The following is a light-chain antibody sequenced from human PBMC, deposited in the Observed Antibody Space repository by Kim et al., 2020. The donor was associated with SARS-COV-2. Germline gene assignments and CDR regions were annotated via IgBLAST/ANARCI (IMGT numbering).Light chain of an antibody. J-gene: IGLJ2*01. Sequence: GPRVTNSCSGSSSNIGSNPVNWYQQLPGTAPKLLIYSNNQRPSGVPDRFSGSKSGTSASLAISGLQSEDEADYYCAAWDDSLNGVVFGGGTQLTVL. V-gene: IGLV1-44*01. CDR1: SSNIGSNP. CDR2: SNN. CDR3: AAWDDSLNGVV.